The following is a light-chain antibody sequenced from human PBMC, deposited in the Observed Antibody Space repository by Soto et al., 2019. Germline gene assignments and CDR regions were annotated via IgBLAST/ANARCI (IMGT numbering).Light chain of an antibody. Sequence: QSALTQPRSVSGSPGQSITLSCDGSTSDVGAYNLVSWYQQHPGEAPKLMIYDVIKRPSGVPYRFSGSKSGNTASLTISGLQAGDEADYYCCSYAGNFIWVFGGGTKVTVL. V-gene: IGLV2-11*01. CDR2: DVI. CDR1: TSDVGAYNL. J-gene: IGLJ3*02. CDR3: CSYAGNFIWV.